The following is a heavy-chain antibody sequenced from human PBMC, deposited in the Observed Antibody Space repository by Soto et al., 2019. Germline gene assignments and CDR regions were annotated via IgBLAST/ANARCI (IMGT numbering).Heavy chain of an antibody. CDR1: GGSISSYD. CDR3: ARGYSSSGNWFDP. Sequence: ETPSLTFTVPGGSISSYDWSWIRQPPGKGLEWIGYIYYSGSTNYNPSLKSRVTISVDTSKNQFSLKLSSVTAADTAVYYCARGYSSSGNWFDPWGQGTLVTVSS. J-gene: IGHJ5*02. CDR2: IYYSGST. V-gene: IGHV4-59*01. D-gene: IGHD6-6*01.